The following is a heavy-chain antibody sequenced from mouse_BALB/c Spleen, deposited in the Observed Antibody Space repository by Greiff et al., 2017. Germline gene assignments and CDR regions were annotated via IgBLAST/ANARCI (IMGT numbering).Heavy chain of an antibody. V-gene: IGHV7-3*02. Sequence: EVKLMESGGGLVQPGGSLRLSCATSGFTFTDYYMSWVRQPPGKALEWLGFIRNKANGYTTEYSASVKGRFTISRDNSQSILYLQMNTLRAEDSATCYCARDRGGAWFAYWGQGTLVTVSA. CDR2: IRNKANGYTT. J-gene: IGHJ3*01. CDR1: GFTFTDYY. CDR3: ARDRGGAWFAY.